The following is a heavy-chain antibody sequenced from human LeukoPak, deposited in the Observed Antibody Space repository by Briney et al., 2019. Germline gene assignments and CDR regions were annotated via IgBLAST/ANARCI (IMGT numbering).Heavy chain of an antibody. Sequence: SETLSLTCTVSGYSISSGYYWGWIRQPPGKGLEWIGSIYHSGSTYYNPSLKSRVTISVDTSENQFSLKLSSVTAADTAVYYCARVGRLWFGESIDYWGQGTLVTVSS. D-gene: IGHD3-10*01. CDR1: GYSISSGYY. CDR3: ARVGRLWFGESIDY. V-gene: IGHV4-38-2*02. J-gene: IGHJ4*02. CDR2: IYHSGST.